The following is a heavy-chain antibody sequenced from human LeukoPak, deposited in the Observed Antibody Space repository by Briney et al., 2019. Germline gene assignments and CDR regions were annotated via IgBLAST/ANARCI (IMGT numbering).Heavy chain of an antibody. CDR2: IYYSGST. V-gene: IGHV4-59*08. J-gene: IGHJ4*02. CDR1: GGSINTYY. Sequence: SETLSLTCTVSGGSINTYYWSWIRQPPGKGLEWIGCIYYSGSTNYDPSLKSRVTISVDTSKNQFSLKLSSVTAADTAVYYCARVGVWGSYRPFDYWGQGTLVTVSS. CDR3: ARVGVWGSYRPFDY. D-gene: IGHD3-16*02.